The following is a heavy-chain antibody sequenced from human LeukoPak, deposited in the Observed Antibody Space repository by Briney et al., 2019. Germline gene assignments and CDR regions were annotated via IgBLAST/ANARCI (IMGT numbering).Heavy chain of an antibody. V-gene: IGHV3-72*01. CDR1: GSTLGNNY. D-gene: IGHD5-12*01. CDR2: SRNKANSYTT. CDR3: ARTLIGYVYVLDV. Sequence: GGSLTHSCPPSGSTLGNNYWYWYRQAPGKGLEWVGRSRNKANSYTTEYAASVKGRFTFSRDDSKNSLYLQMNSLKVEDTAVYYCARTLIGYVYVLDVWGQGRTFTVSS. J-gene: IGHJ6*02.